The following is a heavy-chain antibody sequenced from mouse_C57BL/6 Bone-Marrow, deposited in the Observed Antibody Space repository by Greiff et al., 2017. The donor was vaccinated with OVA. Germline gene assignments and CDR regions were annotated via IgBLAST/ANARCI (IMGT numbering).Heavy chain of an antibody. CDR2: IDPSDSET. D-gene: IGHD1-1*01. Sequence: QVQLQQPGAELVRPGSSVKLSCKASGYTFTSYWMHWVKQRPIQGLEWIGNIDPSDSETHYNQKFKDKATLTVDKSSSTAYMQLSSLTSEDSAVYYCAREGYYYGSSYIFDYWGQGTTLTVSS. V-gene: IGHV1-52*01. CDR1: GYTFTSYW. J-gene: IGHJ2*01. CDR3: AREGYYYGSSYIFDY.